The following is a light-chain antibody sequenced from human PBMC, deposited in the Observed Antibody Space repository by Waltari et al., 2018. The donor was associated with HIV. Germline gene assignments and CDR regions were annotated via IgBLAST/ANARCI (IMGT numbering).Light chain of an antibody. CDR3: QQYGSSPYT. Sequence: EIVLTQSPGTLSLSPGERATLSCRASQSVSSSYLAWYQHKPGQAPRLLIYGASNRATGIPDRFSGSGSGTDFTLTISRLEPEDFAVYYCQQYGSSPYTFGQGTKLEIK. V-gene: IGKV3-20*01. CDR1: QSVSSSY. CDR2: GAS. J-gene: IGKJ2*01.